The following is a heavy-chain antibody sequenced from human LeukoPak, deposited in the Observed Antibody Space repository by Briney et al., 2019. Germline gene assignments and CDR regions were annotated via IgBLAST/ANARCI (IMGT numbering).Heavy chain of an antibody. V-gene: IGHV1-58*01. Sequence: SVKDSCKASGFSFTNSAVQWVRQARGQRLEWIGWIVVGSGNTIYVQKFQERVTITRDMSTSTAYIELSSLRSEDTAVYYCAAAYIGGAMVTNAFDIWGQGTMVTVSS. CDR2: IVVGSGNT. CDR1: GFSFTNSA. CDR3: AAAYIGGAMVTNAFDI. D-gene: IGHD5-18*01. J-gene: IGHJ3*02.